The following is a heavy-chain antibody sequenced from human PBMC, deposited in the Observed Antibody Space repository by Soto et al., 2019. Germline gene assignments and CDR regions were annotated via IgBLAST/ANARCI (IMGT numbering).Heavy chain of an antibody. Sequence: EVQLLESGGGLVQPGGSLRLSCAASGFTFSSYAMSWVRQAPGKGLEWVSAISGSGGSTYYADSVKGRFTISRDNSTNTLYLQMNSLRAEDTAVYYCAKVRGRCSSTSCYRFDYWGQGTLVTVSS. J-gene: IGHJ4*02. V-gene: IGHV3-23*01. CDR3: AKVRGRCSSTSCYRFDY. CDR1: GFTFSSYA. D-gene: IGHD2-2*01. CDR2: ISGSGGST.